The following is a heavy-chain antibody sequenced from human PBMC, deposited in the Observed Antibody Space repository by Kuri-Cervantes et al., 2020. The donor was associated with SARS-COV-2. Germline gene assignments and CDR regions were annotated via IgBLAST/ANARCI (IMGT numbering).Heavy chain of an antibody. CDR2: ISYDGSNK. V-gene: IGHV3-30-3*01. CDR3: ARALSDFWSGYSHAFDI. J-gene: IGHJ3*02. D-gene: IGHD3-3*01. CDR1: GFTFSSYA. Sequence: GGSLRLSCAASGFTFSSYAMHWVRQAPGKGLEWVAVISYDGSNKYYADSVKGRFTISRDNAKNSLYLQMNSLRAEDTAVYYCARALSDFWSGYSHAFDIWGQGTMVTVSS.